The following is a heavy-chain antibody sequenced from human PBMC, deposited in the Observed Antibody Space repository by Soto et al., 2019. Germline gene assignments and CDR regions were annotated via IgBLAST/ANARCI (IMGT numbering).Heavy chain of an antibody. J-gene: IGHJ6*02. Sequence: SETLSLTCTVSGDSISSADYYWSWIRQTPGKGLEWIGHIFYSGTTYYNPSLKSRLTISVDTSKNHFSLRLTSVTAADTAVYYCARDLWVEPELYYYGMDVWGQGTTVTVPS. CDR1: GDSISSADYY. CDR2: IFYSGTT. CDR3: ARDLWVEPELYYYGMDV. V-gene: IGHV4-30-4*01. D-gene: IGHD1-1*01.